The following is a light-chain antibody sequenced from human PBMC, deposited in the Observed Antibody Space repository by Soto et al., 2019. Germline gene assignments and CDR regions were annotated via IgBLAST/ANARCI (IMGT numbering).Light chain of an antibody. Sequence: EAVLTQSPAILSVSPGERGSLSCRASESINSNLAWYQQKPGQPPRLLIYAASTRATDIPARFSGSGSETEFTLTINSLQSEDFAVYHCPQYNLWSRTLSQGTKV. J-gene: IGKJ1*01. V-gene: IGKV3D-15*01. CDR1: ESINSN. CDR2: AAS. CDR3: PQYNLWSRT.